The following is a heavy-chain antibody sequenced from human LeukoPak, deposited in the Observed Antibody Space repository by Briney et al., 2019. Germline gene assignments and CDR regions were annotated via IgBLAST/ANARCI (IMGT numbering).Heavy chain of an antibody. CDR3: ARKHYGSGSYYKASWFDP. J-gene: IGHJ5*02. Sequence: PSETLSLTCTVSGGSISSSSYYWGWIRQPPGKGLEWIGSIYYSGSTYYNPSLKSRVTISVDTSKNQFSLKLSSVTAADTAVYYCARKHYGSGSYYKASWFDPWGQGTLVTVSS. D-gene: IGHD3-10*01. CDR2: IYYSGST. V-gene: IGHV4-39*01. CDR1: GGSISSSSYY.